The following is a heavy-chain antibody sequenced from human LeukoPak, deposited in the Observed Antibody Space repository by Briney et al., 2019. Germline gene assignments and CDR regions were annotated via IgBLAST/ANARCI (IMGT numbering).Heavy chain of an antibody. D-gene: IGHD3-3*01. Sequence: PSETLSLTCTVSGSSISSYYWSWIRQPPGKGLEWIGYIYYSGSTNYNPSLKSRVTISVDTSKNQFSLKLSSVTAADTAVYYCARGVPYDFWSGYPNNWFDPWGQGTLVTVSS. CDR3: ARGVPYDFWSGYPNNWFDP. V-gene: IGHV4-59*01. J-gene: IGHJ5*02. CDR2: IYYSGST. CDR1: GSSISSYY.